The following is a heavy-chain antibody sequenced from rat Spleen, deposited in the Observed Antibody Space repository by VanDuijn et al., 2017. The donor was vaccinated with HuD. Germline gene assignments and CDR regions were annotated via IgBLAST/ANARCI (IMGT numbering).Heavy chain of an antibody. CDR1: GFTFSSFP. Sequence: EVQLVESGGGLVQPGRSMKLSCAASGFTFSSFPMAWVRQAPTKGLEWVATISTSGGSTYYRDSVKGRFTISRDNAKSTLYLQMNSLRSEDTATYYCTRDQRGRGFDYWGQGVMVTVSS. J-gene: IGHJ2*01. CDR3: TRDQRGRGFDY. D-gene: IGHD1-11*01. CDR2: ISTSGGST. V-gene: IGHV5-46*01.